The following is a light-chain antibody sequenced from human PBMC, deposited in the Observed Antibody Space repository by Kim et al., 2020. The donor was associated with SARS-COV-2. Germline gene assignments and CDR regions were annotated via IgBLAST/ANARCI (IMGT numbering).Light chain of an antibody. J-gene: IGLJ3*02. Sequence: SYELTQPPSVSVSPGQTATITCSGDKLGDKYACWYQQKPGQSPVLVIYQDTKRPSGIPERFSGSNSGNTATLTISGTQAMDEADYYCQAWDSGIAVFGGGTQLTVL. CDR2: QDT. V-gene: IGLV3-1*01. CDR3: QAWDSGIAV. CDR1: KLGDKY.